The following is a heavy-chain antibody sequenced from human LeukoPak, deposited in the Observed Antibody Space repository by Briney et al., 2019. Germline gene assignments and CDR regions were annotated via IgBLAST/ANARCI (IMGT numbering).Heavy chain of an antibody. V-gene: IGHV3-33*01. Sequence: GGSLRLSCVASGFTFSNYGMHWVRQAPGKRLEWVAIIWYDGSNAYYADSVKGRLTISRDNSKNTVFLQMNSLRAEDTAVYYCARDAERYYLDYWGQGTLVTVSS. CDR2: IWYDGSNA. D-gene: IGHD2-15*01. CDR1: GFTFSNYG. J-gene: IGHJ4*02. CDR3: ARDAERYYLDY.